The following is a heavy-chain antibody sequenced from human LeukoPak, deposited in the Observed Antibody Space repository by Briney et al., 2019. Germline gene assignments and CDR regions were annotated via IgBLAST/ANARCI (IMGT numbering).Heavy chain of an antibody. CDR3: ARGRRGSYYRRTPTYDY. V-gene: IGHV4-59*01. J-gene: IGHJ4*02. CDR2: VDHTGST. CDR1: DDSITMYY. Sequence: SETLSLTCTVSDDSITMYYWTWIRQPPGKGLEWIGYVDHTGSTKFNPSLNGRVSISRDTSNNFFSLRLRSVTAADTAVYFCARGRRGSYYRRTPTYDYWGQGTLVTVSS. D-gene: IGHD1-26*01.